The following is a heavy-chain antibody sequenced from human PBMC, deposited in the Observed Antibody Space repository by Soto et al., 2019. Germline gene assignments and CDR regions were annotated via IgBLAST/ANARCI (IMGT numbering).Heavy chain of an antibody. V-gene: IGHV1-3*01. Sequence: VASVNFSVNASGYTFTSDAMHWVRQAPGQMLDCIGWINAGNGNTKYSQNFQGRVTITRDTSASTDYMELSSLRSEDTAVYYCAVDSFVVVQADIQGFRFNYYYYGMDVWGQVNTVTVSS. CDR1: GYTFTSDA. CDR3: AVDSFVVVQADIQGFRFNYYYYGMDV. J-gene: IGHJ6*02. D-gene: IGHD2-2*02. CDR2: INAGNGNT.